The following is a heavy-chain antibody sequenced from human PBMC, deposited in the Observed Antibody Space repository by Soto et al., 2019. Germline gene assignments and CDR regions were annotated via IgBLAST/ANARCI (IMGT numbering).Heavy chain of an antibody. V-gene: IGHV1-18*01. J-gene: IGHJ6*02. Sequence: QVQLVQSGAEVKKPGASVKVSCKASGYTFTSYGISWVRQAPGQGLEWMGWISAYNGNTNYAQKLQARVTMTTNTSTSTAYMELRSLRSDETAVYYCARDGTYYYDSSCYRHYYYGMDVLGQGTKVTVSS. D-gene: IGHD3-22*01. CDR1: GYTFTSYG. CDR2: ISAYNGNT. CDR3: ARDGTYYYDSSCYRHYYYGMDV.